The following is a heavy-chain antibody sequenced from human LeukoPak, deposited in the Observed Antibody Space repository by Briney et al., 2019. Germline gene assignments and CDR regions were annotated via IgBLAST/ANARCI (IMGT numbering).Heavy chain of an antibody. J-gene: IGHJ4*02. CDR2: ISGGRGSTFFA. D-gene: IGHD6-13*01. V-gene: IGHV3-23*01. CDR1: RFTFSTYA. CDR3: TKTPGITADGPDY. Sequence: GGSLRLSCAASRFTFSTYAMTWVRQAPGKGLEWVSGISGGRGSTFFAYYAASVKGRFTISRDNSMNTLYLEMDSLRAEDTAVYYCTKTPGITADGPDYWGQGTLVTASS.